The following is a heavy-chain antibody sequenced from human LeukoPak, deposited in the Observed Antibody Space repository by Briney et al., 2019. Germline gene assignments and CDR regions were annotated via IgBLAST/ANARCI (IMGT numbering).Heavy chain of an antibody. CDR2: IYYSGGT. CDR1: IHSLSSYY. CDR3: TSFGTWIDH. Sequence: SETLSLTCTLSIHSLSSYYWSCTRQPPGKGLEWIGYIYYSGGTNYNPSLKSRVTISVDTSKNQFSLRLSSVTAADKAAYYHTSFGTWIDHWGQGALVTVSS. V-gene: IGHV4-59*08. D-gene: IGHD2/OR15-2a*01. J-gene: IGHJ5*02.